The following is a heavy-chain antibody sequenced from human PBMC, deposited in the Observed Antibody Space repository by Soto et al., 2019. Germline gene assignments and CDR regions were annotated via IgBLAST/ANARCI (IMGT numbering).Heavy chain of an antibody. CDR3: AGPIALELDV. J-gene: IGHJ6*02. Sequence: QVQLVESGGGLVKPGGSLRLACAASGFTFSDYYMSWIRQAPGKGLEWVSYISSSSSYTNYADSVKGRFTISRDHAKNSLYLQMNSLRAADTAVYYCAGPIALELDVWGQGTTVTVSS. CDR1: GFTFSDYY. V-gene: IGHV3-11*05. CDR2: ISSSSSYT. D-gene: IGHD1-1*01.